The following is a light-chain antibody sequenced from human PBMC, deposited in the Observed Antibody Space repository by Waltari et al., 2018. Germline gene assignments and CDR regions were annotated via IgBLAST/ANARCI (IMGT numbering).Light chain of an antibody. V-gene: IGKV3D-15*01. CDR2: GAS. CDR1: QSVNSD. Sequence: EIVMTQSPATLSVSPGERVTLPCRASQSVNSDLSWYQHQPGQPPRLLINGASTRATGIPARFSGSGSGTEFTLTISSLQSEDFAVYYCQQYRNWPPWTFGQGTKVEIK. J-gene: IGKJ1*01. CDR3: QQYRNWPPWT.